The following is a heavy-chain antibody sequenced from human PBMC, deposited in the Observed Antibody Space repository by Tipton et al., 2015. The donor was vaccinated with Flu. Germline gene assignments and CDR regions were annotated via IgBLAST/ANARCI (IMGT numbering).Heavy chain of an antibody. CDR2: VYHGGGT. D-gene: IGHD6-13*01. CDR3: AGRYSTSWYEGDI. Sequence: TLSLTCAVSNFSISRSYYWGWIRQPPGKGLEWIGSVYHGGGTYYNPSLKGRVTISLDTSMKQFSLKLNSVTAADTAVYFCAGRYSTSWYEGDIWGQGTMVTVSS. CDR1: NFSISRSYY. V-gene: IGHV4-38-2*01. J-gene: IGHJ3*02.